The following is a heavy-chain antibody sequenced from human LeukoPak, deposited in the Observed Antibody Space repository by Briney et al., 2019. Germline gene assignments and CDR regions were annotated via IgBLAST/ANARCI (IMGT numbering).Heavy chain of an antibody. CDR2: IYYSGST. V-gene: IGHV4-39*07. D-gene: IGHD5-18*01. CDR1: GGSLSSSSYY. Sequence: SETLSLTCTVSGGSLSSSSYYWGWIRQPPGKGLEWIGSIYYSGSTHYNPSLKSRVTISVDTSKNQFSLKLSSVTAADTAVYYCARGSGYSYAIDYWGQGTLVTVSS. J-gene: IGHJ4*02. CDR3: ARGSGYSYAIDY.